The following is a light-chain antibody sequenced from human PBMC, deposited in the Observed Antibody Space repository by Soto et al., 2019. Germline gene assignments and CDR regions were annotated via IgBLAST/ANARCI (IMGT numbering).Light chain of an antibody. CDR2: WAS. CDR3: HQYYSTPWT. J-gene: IGKJ1*01. Sequence: DFVMTQSPDSLVVSLGERATINCKSSQSVLSSSNNKNYLAWYQQKSGQPPKLLIYWASTRESGVPDRFSGSGTGTDFSLTISGLQAEDVAVYYCHQYYSTPWTFGQGTKVEIK. CDR1: QSVLSSSNNKNY. V-gene: IGKV4-1*01.